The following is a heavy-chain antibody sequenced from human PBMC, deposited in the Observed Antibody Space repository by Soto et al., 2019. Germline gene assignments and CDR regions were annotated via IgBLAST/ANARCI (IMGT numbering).Heavy chain of an antibody. CDR1: SGSISGYY. CDR3: ARQASYDFWDGRFYYNYYMDV. D-gene: IGHD3-3*01. Sequence: SETLSLTCTVSSGSISGYYWSWIRQPPGKRLEWIGSIYSSGTTYYNPSLKSRVTMSVDTSKIQFSLNLSSVTAADTAVYYCARQASYDFWDGRFYYNYYMDVWGKGTPVTVSS. CDR2: IYSSGTT. V-gene: IGHV4-59*08. J-gene: IGHJ6*03.